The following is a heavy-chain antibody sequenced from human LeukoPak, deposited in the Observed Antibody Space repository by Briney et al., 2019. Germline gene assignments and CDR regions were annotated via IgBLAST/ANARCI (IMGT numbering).Heavy chain of an antibody. V-gene: IGHV4-59*01. CDR3: ARSYSSGSYYSPFDP. D-gene: IGHD3-10*01. Sequence: SETLSLTCSVSGGSISSYYWSWIRQPPGKGLEWIGYLYYSGSTNSNPSLKSRVTMSVDTSKNQFSLKLSSLTAADTAVYYCARSYSSGSYYSPFDPWGQGTLVTVSS. CDR2: LYYSGST. J-gene: IGHJ5*02. CDR1: GGSISSYY.